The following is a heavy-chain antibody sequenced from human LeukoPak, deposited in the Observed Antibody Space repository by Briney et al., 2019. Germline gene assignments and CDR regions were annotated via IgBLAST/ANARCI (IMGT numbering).Heavy chain of an antibody. CDR3: ARGPDPGKVGAAIHYYYGMDV. J-gene: IGHJ6*02. Sequence: SETLSLTCAVYGGSFSGYYWSWIRQPPGKGLEWIGGINHSGSTNYNPSLKSRVTISVDTSKNQFSLKLSSVTAADTAVYYCARGPDPGKVGAAIHYYYGMDVWGQGTTVTVSS. V-gene: IGHV4-34*01. D-gene: IGHD1-26*01. CDR1: GGSFSGYY. CDR2: INHSGST.